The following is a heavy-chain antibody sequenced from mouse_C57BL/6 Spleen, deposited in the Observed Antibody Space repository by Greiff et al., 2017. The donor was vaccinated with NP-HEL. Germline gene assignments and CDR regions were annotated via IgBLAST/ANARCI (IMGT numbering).Heavy chain of an antibody. CDR1: GYTFTDYY. CDR3: AKEEGDYDERDYYAMDY. J-gene: IGHJ4*01. Sequence: QVQLQQSGAELVKPGASVKISCKASGYTFTDYYINWVKQRPGQGLEWIGKIGPGSGSTYYNEKFKGKATLTADKSSSTAYMQLSSLTSEDSAVYFCAKEEGDYDERDYYAMDYWGQGTSVTVSS. V-gene: IGHV1-77*01. CDR2: IGPGSGST. D-gene: IGHD2-4*01.